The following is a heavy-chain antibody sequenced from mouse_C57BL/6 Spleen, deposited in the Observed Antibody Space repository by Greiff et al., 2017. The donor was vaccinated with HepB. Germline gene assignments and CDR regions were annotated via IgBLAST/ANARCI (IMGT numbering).Heavy chain of an antibody. J-gene: IGHJ3*01. CDR1: GYAFTNYL. CDR2: INPGSGGT. V-gene: IGHV1-54*01. Sequence: QVQLQQSGAELVRPGTSVKVSCKASGYAFTNYLIEWVKQRPGQGLEWIGVINPGSGGTNYNEKFKGKATLTADKSSSTAYMQLSSLTSEDSAVYFCARAPYYGSNYGGFAYWGQGTLVTVSA. D-gene: IGHD1-1*01. CDR3: ARAPYYGSNYGGFAY.